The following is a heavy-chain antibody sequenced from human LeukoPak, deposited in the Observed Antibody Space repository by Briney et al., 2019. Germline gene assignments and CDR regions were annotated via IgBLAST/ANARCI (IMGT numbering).Heavy chain of an antibody. J-gene: IGHJ1*01. CDR1: GLTFNSYT. CDR3: VRDTGSSYGYYFLH. CDR2: MIRSSSHM. Sequence: PGRSLRLACAASGLTFNSYTMYWARQAPGKWLEWVSSMIRSSSHMFYADSVKGRFSIFRDNANNSLYLQMNSVRAEDTAVYYCVRDTGSSYGYYFLHWGQGTLVTVSS. V-gene: IGHV3-21*01. D-gene: IGHD1-26*01.